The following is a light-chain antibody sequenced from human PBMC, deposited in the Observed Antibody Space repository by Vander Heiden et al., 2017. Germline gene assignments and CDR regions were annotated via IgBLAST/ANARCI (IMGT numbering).Light chain of an antibody. CDR1: SSDVGSYKF. V-gene: IGLV2-14*01. Sequence: QSALTQPASVSGSPGQAIIISCIGTSSDVGSYKFVSWFQQHPGKAPTLLIYDAGVRPPGVSSRFSGSKSATPPPLTISGLQAKDEADSYCSSHTANNTIFFGMGPKFTVL. CDR3: SSHTANNTIF. CDR2: DAG. J-gene: IGLJ1*01.